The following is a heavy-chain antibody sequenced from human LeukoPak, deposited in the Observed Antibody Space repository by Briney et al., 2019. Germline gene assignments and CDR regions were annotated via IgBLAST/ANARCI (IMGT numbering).Heavy chain of an antibody. Sequence: SETLSLTCTVSGGSISSYYWSWIRQPPGKGLEWIGYIYYSGTTKYNPSLRSRVTISVDTSKNQFSLRLTSVTAADTAVYYCARGGSYHDYWGQGTLVTVSS. CDR2: IYYSGTT. J-gene: IGHJ4*02. D-gene: IGHD1-26*01. CDR1: GGSISSYY. CDR3: ARGGSYHDY. V-gene: IGHV4-59*01.